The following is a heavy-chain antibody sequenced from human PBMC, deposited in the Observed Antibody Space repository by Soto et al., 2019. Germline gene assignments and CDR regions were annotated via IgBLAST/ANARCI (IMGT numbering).Heavy chain of an antibody. Sequence: ASVKVSCKASVGTFSSYAISWVRQAPGQGLEWMGGIIPIFGTANYAQKFQGRVTITADESTSTAYMELSSLRSEDTAVYYCARLVGYCSGGSCLDGYWGQGTLVTVSS. CDR1: VGTFSSYA. D-gene: IGHD2-15*01. CDR2: IIPIFGTA. CDR3: ARLVGYCSGGSCLDGY. V-gene: IGHV1-69*13. J-gene: IGHJ4*02.